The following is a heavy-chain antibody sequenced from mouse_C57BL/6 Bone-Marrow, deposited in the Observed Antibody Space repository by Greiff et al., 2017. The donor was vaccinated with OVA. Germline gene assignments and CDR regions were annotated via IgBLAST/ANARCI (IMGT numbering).Heavy chain of an antibody. CDR3: AKGGIYYYGSSYVEFAY. CDR2: IYPGSGST. Sequence: VQLQQPGAELVKPGASVKMSCKASGYTFTSYWITWVKQRPGQGLEWIGDIYPGSGSTNYNEKFKSKATLTVDTSSSTAYMQLSSLTSEDSAVYYCAKGGIYYYGSSYVEFAYWGQGTLVTVSA. D-gene: IGHD1-1*01. CDR1: GYTFTSYW. J-gene: IGHJ3*01. V-gene: IGHV1-55*01.